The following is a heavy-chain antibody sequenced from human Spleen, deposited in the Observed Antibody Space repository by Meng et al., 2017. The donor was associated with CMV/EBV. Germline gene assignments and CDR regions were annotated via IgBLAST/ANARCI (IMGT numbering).Heavy chain of an antibody. D-gene: IGHD3-3*01. CDR3: ARTKYYDFWSGYYPLLDAFDI. J-gene: IGHJ3*02. CDR1: GGSVSSGSYY. Sequence: SETLSLTCTVSGGSVSSGSYYWNWIRQSPGKGLEWIGYISNNGRTNYNPSLKSRVTISVDTSKNHFSLKLTSVTAADTAVYYCARTKYYDFWSGYYPLLDAFDIWGQGTKVTVS. CDR2: ISNNGRT. V-gene: IGHV4-61*03.